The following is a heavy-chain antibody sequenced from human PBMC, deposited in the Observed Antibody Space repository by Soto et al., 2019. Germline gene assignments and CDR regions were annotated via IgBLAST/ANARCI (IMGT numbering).Heavy chain of an antibody. CDR2: ISYDGRNK. J-gene: IGHJ6*02. CDR3: AKDSGRPGPLGYSYYGLHV. CDR1: GFTFSNYG. V-gene: IGHV3-30*18. D-gene: IGHD7-27*01. Sequence: QVQLVESGGGVVQPGRSLRLSCPASGFTFSNYGMHWVRQAPGKGLEWVAVISYDGRNKYYGDSVKGRFTISRDNSKNTLYLQMNSLRAEDTAVYYCAKDSGRPGPLGYSYYGLHVWGQGTTVTVSS.